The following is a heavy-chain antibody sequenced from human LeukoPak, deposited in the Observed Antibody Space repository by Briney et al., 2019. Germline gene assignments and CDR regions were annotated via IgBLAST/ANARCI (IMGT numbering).Heavy chain of an antibody. CDR2: INPNSGGT. CDR1: EYTFTGYY. Sequence: ASVKVSCKASEYTFTGYYMHWVRQAPGQGLEWMGWINPNSGGTNYAQKFQGRVTMTRDTSISTAYMELSRLRSDDTAVYYCARGYYDFWSGYYNWFDPWGQGTLVTVSS. D-gene: IGHD3-3*01. CDR3: ARGYYDFWSGYYNWFDP. J-gene: IGHJ5*02. V-gene: IGHV1-2*02.